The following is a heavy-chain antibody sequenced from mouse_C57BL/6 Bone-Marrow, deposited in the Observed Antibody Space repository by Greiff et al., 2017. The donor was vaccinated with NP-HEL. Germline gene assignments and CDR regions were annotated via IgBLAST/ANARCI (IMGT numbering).Heavy chain of an antibody. D-gene: IGHD2-3*01. J-gene: IGHJ4*01. Sequence: VKLQQPGAELVMPGASVKLSCKASGYTFTSYWMHWVKQRPGQGLEWIGEIDPSDSYTNYNQKFKGKSTLTVDKSSSTAYMQLSSLTSEDSAVYYCARGDGMDYWGQGTSVTVSS. CDR2: IDPSDSYT. V-gene: IGHV1-69*01. CDR3: ARGDGMDY. CDR1: GYTFTSYW.